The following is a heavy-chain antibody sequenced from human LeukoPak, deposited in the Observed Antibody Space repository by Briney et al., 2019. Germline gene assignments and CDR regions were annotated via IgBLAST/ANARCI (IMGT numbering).Heavy chain of an antibody. CDR1: GYAFTSYD. CDR3: ASSVYCSGGSCYSSFDY. D-gene: IGHD2-15*01. CDR2: MNPNSGNT. Sequence: ASVKVSCKASGYAFTSYDINWVRQATGQGLEWMGWMNPNSGNTAYAQKFQGRVTMTRNTSISTAYMELSSLRSEDTAVYYCASSVYCSGGSCYSSFDYWGREPWSPSPQ. V-gene: IGHV1-8*01. J-gene: IGHJ4*02.